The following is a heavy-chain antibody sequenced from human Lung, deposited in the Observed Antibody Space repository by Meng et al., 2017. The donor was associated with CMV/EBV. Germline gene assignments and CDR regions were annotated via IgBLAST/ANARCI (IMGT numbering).Heavy chain of an antibody. Sequence: SXAASGFTFSDYYMSWIRQAPGKGLEWVSYISSSGSTIYYADSAKGRFTISRDNAKNSLYLQMNSLRAEDTAVYYCAREVAYDFWSGYNWFDPWXQGTXVTVSS. V-gene: IGHV3-11*01. CDR1: GFTFSDYY. CDR2: ISSSGSTI. D-gene: IGHD3-3*01. J-gene: IGHJ5*02. CDR3: AREVAYDFWSGYNWFDP.